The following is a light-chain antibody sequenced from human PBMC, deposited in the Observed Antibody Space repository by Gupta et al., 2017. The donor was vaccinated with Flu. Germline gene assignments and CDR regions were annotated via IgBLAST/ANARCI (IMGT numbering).Light chain of an antibody. CDR3: QQDDGYPLT. V-gene: IGKV1-5*03. J-gene: IGKJ4*01. Sequence: DIQMTQSPSTLSASVGDRVTITCRASQSISSWLAWYQQKPGKAPKLLIYKASILESGVPSRFSGSGSGTEFTLTISSLQPDDLAAYYCQQDDGYPLTFGGGTKVEIK. CDR2: KAS. CDR1: QSISSW.